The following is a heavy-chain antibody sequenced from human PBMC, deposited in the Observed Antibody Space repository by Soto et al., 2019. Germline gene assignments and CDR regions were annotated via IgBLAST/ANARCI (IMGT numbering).Heavy chain of an antibody. CDR2: IYHSGRA. J-gene: IGHJ4*02. D-gene: IGHD4-17*01. CDR1: GESFIDHY. Sequence: SETLSLTCAVYGESFIDHYWSWILPPPGRGLEWIGEIYHSGRASYNPSLKSRVTISVDTSENQISLSLSSVTAADTAVYYCAQSPPTYGARPFMDSWGQGTPVTLSS. CDR3: AQSPPTYGARPFMDS. V-gene: IGHV4-34*01.